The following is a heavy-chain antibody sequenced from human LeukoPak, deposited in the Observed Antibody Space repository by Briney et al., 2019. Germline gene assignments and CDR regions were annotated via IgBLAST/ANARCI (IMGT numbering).Heavy chain of an antibody. CDR3: ARRRDGYNF. Sequence: PSETLSLTCAVYGGSFSGYYWSWIRQPPGKGLEWVGEINHSGSTNYNPSLKSRVTISVDTSKNQFSLKLSSVTAADTAVYYCARRRDGYNFWGQGTLVTVSS. V-gene: IGHV4-34*01. D-gene: IGHD5-24*01. CDR1: GGSFSGYY. CDR2: INHSGST. J-gene: IGHJ4*02.